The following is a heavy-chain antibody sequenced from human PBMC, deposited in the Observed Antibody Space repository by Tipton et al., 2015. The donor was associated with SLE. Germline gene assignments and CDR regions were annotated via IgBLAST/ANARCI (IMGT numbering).Heavy chain of an antibody. Sequence: SLRLSCAASGFTFSSYGMHWVRQAPGKGLEWVGRIKSKTDGGTTDYAAPVKGRFTISRDDSKNTLYLQMNSLKTEDTAVYYCTSDRSTIFSRWFDPWGQGTLVTVSS. CDR3: TSDRSTIFSRWFDP. J-gene: IGHJ5*02. CDR2: IKSKTDGGTT. CDR1: GFTFSSYG. D-gene: IGHD3-9*01. V-gene: IGHV3-15*01.